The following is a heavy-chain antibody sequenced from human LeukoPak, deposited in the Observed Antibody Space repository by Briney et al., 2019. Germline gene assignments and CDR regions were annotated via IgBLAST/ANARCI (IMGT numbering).Heavy chain of an antibody. CDR1: GGSISSYY. V-gene: IGHV4-59*01. J-gene: IGHJ4*02. Sequence: SETLSLTCTVSGGSISSYYWSWIRQPPGKGLEWIGYIYYSGSTNYNPSLKSRVTISVDTSKNQFSLKLSSVTAADTAVYYCARAPLYCSGGSCYSGFLDYWGQGTLVTVSS. D-gene: IGHD2-15*01. CDR2: IYYSGST. CDR3: ARAPLYCSGGSCYSGFLDY.